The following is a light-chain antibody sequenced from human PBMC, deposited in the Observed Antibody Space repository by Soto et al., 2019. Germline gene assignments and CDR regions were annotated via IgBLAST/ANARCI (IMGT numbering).Light chain of an antibody. CDR3: QQRNDRPPWT. V-gene: IGKV3-15*01. CDR2: GAS. Sequence: MAISESPGTLSVSPGERATLSCRASQSVSSNFAWFQQKPGQAPRLLIYGASTRATGIPARFRGSGSGTDFTLSISSLEPEDFAVYYCQQRNDRPPWTFGQGTKVDIK. J-gene: IGKJ1*01. CDR1: QSVSSN.